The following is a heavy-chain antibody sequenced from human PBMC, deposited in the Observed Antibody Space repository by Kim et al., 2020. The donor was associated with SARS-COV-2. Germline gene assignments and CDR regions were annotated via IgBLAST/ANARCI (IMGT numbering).Heavy chain of an antibody. J-gene: IGHJ4*02. V-gene: IGHV1-3*01. CDR1: GYTFTSYS. CDR3: ARDGRSVDYYFDY. CDR2: INAGNVNT. Sequence: ASVKVSCKTSGYTFTSYSLHWVRQAPGQRLEWMGWINAGNVNTKYSQKFQGRVTISWDTSASAASIELTSLRSDDTAVYYCARDGRSVDYYFDYWGQGTLVTVSS.